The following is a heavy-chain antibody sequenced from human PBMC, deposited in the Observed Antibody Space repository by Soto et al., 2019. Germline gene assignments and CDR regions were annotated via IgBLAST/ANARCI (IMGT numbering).Heavy chain of an antibody. V-gene: IGHV3-23*01. D-gene: IGHD5-18*01. Sequence: GGSLRLSCAASGFTFSSYAMSWVRQAPGKGLEWVSAISGSGGSTYYADSVKGRFTISRDNSKNTLYLQMNSLRAEDTAVYYCARDLGGTAMVFRYYYMDVWGKGTTVTVSS. CDR1: GFTFSSYA. J-gene: IGHJ6*03. CDR3: ARDLGGTAMVFRYYYMDV. CDR2: ISGSGGST.